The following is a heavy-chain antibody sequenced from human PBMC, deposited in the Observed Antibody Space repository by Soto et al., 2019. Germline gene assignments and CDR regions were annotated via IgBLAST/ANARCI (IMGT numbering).Heavy chain of an antibody. CDR3: ARGGQYCGGPCPQYFEH. J-gene: IGHJ1*01. CDR1: GGSFRSNA. Sequence: QVQLVQSGAEVKKPGSSVKVSCKASGGSFRSNALSWVRQAPGQGLEWMGGIIPIFAIANYAQRFQGRVTITADESTGTSYMGLSSLRSEDTAVYYCARGGQYCGGPCPQYFEHWGQGTLVTVSS. V-gene: IGHV1-69*12. CDR2: IIPIFAIA. D-gene: IGHD2-21*01.